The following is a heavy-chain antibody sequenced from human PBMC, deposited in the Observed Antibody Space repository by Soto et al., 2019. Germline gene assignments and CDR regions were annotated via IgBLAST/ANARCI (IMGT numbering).Heavy chain of an antibody. Sequence: SETLSLTCTVSGDSISGYYWSWIRQPPGKGLEWIGYIYYSGSTNYNPSLKSRVTISVDTSKNQFSLKLSSVTAADTAVYYCARDSPDYDSSGYYQLDYWGQGTLVTVSS. J-gene: IGHJ4*02. CDR2: IYYSGST. CDR1: GDSISGYY. CDR3: ARDSPDYDSSGYYQLDY. V-gene: IGHV4-59*12. D-gene: IGHD3-22*01.